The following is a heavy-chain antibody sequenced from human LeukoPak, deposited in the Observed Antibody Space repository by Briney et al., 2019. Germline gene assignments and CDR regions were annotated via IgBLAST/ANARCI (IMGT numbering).Heavy chain of an antibody. J-gene: IGHJ3*02. Sequence: GGSLRLSCAASGFTFSDHYMDWVRQAPGKGLEWVGRSRNKANSYTTEYAASVKGRFTISRDDSKNSLYLQMNSLKTEDPAVYYCARATGAFDIWGQGTMVTVSS. V-gene: IGHV3-72*01. CDR3: ARATGAFDI. CDR2: SRNKANSYTT. D-gene: IGHD1-14*01. CDR1: GFTFSDHY.